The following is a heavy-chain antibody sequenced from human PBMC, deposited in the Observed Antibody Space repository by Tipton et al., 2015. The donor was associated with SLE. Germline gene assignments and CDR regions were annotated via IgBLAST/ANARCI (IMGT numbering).Heavy chain of an antibody. CDR3: ARETTRTRDGLDV. Sequence: QLVQSGAEVKKPGASVKVSCKASGYTFSDYYLHWVRQAPGQGLEWMGWMNPSGDTAYAQKFEGRVTMTRDTSRSTAYMELSSLRSEDTAIYFCARETTRTRDGLDVWGQGTTIIVSS. V-gene: IGHV1-2*02. J-gene: IGHJ6*02. CDR1: GYTFSDYY. D-gene: IGHD1-1*01. CDR2: MNPSGDT.